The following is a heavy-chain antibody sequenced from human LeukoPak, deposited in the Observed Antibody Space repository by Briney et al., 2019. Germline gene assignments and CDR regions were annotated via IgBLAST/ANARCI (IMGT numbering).Heavy chain of an antibody. Sequence: ASVKVSCKASGYTFTGYYMHWVRQAPGQGLEWMGWINPNSGDTKYAQNFQGRVTMTRDTSITKTYMELSSLRSDDTAVYYCVRDRHTVAVAATLDYWGQGTLVIASS. J-gene: IGHJ4*02. CDR3: VRDRHTVAVAATLDY. D-gene: IGHD6-19*01. CDR2: INPNSGDT. CDR1: GYTFTGYY. V-gene: IGHV1-2*02.